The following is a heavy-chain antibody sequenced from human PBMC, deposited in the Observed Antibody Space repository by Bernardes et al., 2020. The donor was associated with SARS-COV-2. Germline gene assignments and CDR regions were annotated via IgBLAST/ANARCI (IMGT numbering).Heavy chain of an antibody. V-gene: IGHV4-59*01. CDR3: ARDMAASGYYDILTGSYYYYGMDV. D-gene: IGHD3-9*01. CDR2: IYYSGST. Sequence: SETLSLTCTVSGGSISSYYWSWIRQPPGKGLEWIGYIYYSGSTNYNPSLKSRVTISVDTSKNQFSLKLSSVTAADTAVYYCARDMAASGYYDILTGSYYYYGMDVWGQGTTVTVSS. CDR1: GGSISSYY. J-gene: IGHJ6*02.